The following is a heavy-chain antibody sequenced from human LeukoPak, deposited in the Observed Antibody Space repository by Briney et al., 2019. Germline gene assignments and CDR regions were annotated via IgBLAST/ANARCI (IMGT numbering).Heavy chain of an antibody. CDR2: IKQDGSEK. V-gene: IGHV3-7*01. J-gene: IGHJ6*03. D-gene: IGHD3-9*01. Sequence: GGSLRLSCAASGFTFSSYWMSWVRQAPGKGLEWVANIKQDGSEKYYVDSVKGRFTISRDNAKNSLYLQMNSLRAEDTAVYYCARGSERYFDWLHYYYYMDVWGKGTTVTISS. CDR3: ARGSERYFDWLHYYYYMDV. CDR1: GFTFSSYW.